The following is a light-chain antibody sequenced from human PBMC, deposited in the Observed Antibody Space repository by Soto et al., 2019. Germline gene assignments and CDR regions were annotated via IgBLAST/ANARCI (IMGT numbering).Light chain of an antibody. CDR1: QSVDND. CDR2: DAS. CDR3: QQYNNWPLT. V-gene: IGKV3D-15*01. Sequence: EIVMTQSPATLSVSPGDRATLSCRASQSVDNDLAWYQQKPAQPPRLLIYDASTRANGIPARFSGSQSGTEFTLTISSLLSEDFAVYSCQQYNNWPLTFGGGTKVEIK. J-gene: IGKJ4*01.